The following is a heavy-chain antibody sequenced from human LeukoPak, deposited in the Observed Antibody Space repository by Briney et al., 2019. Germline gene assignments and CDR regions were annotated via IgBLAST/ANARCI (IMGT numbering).Heavy chain of an antibody. CDR2: IYYSGST. J-gene: IGHJ4*02. Sequence: SETLSLTCTVSGGSISSSNYYWGWIRQPPGKGLECIGTIYYSGSTYYSPSLKSRLTISVDTSKNQVSLKLSSVTAADTAVYYCARASRLGELSLGYWGQGTLVTVSS. CDR3: ARASRLGELSLGY. D-gene: IGHD3-16*02. CDR1: GGSISSSNYY. V-gene: IGHV4-39*01.